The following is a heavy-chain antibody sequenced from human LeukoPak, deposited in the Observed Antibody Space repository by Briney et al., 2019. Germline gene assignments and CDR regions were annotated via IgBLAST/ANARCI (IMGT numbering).Heavy chain of an antibody. D-gene: IGHD4-17*01. V-gene: IGHV4-39*07. CDR1: GGSISSSSYY. CDR2: IYYSGST. CDR3: AREGDYGDYGYFDY. J-gene: IGHJ4*02. Sequence: SETLSLTCTVSGGSISSSSYYWGWIRQPPGKGLEWIGNIYYSGSTNYNPSPKSRVTISVDTSKNQFSLKLSSVTAADTAVYYCAREGDYGDYGYFDYWGQGTLVTVSS.